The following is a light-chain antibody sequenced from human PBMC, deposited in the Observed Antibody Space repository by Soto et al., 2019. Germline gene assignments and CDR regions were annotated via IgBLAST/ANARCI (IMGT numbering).Light chain of an antibody. CDR2: EVD. V-gene: IGLV2-8*01. CDR3: TSNTDSDSYV. Sequence: QSALTQPASVSGSPGQSVTISRTGSSSDVGGYNHVSWYQQHPGKAPKLVIYEVDKRPSGVPERFSGSKSGNTASLTVSGLQTEDEADYYCTSNTDSDSYVFGTGTKVTVL. CDR1: SSDVGGYNH. J-gene: IGLJ1*01.